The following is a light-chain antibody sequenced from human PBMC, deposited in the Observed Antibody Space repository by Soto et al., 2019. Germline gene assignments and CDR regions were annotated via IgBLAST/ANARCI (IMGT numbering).Light chain of an antibody. V-gene: IGKV1-5*01. CDR2: DAS. J-gene: IGKJ1*01. Sequence: DIQMTQSPSTLSASVGDRVTITCRASQSISSWLAWYQQKPGKAPKLLIYDASSLESGVPARFSGSGSGTEFTLTLSSLQPDDFATYYCQQYRAFGQGTKVDSK. CDR3: QQYRA. CDR1: QSISSW.